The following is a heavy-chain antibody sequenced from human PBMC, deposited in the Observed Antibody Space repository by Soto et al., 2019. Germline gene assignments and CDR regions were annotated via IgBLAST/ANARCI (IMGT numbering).Heavy chain of an antibody. V-gene: IGHV3-21*01. CDR1: GFTFSMYS. CDR3: NYYYSIGYDSFDS. CDR2: FRSSSSYI. D-gene: IGHD3-22*01. J-gene: IGHJ3*02. Sequence: GGSMRLSWAASGFTFSMYSMNWVRPAQGTGLGWVSSFRSSSSYIYYAHSVEGRFTITRDTAKNSLYLQMNSLRAEDTAVYYCNYYYSIGYDSFDSWVQGTIVTGSS.